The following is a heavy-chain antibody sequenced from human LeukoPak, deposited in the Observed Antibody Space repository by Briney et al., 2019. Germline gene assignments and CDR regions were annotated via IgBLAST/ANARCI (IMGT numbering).Heavy chain of an antibody. CDR1: GVSFSSCGFY. J-gene: IGHJ5*02. V-gene: IGHV4-31*03. CDR2: IYYSGST. D-gene: IGHD3-9*01. CDR3: ARRVYDILTGHLNWFDP. Sequence: SETLSLTCTVSGVSFSSCGFYWSCIPPDPGKGLEWIGYIYYSGSTYYNPSLKSRVTISVDTSKNQFSLKLSSVTAADTAVYYCARRVYDILTGHLNWFDPWGQGTLVTVSS.